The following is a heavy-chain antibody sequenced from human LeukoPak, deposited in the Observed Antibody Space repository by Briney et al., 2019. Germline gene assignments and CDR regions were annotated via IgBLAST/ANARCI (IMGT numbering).Heavy chain of an antibody. CDR1: GGPISSYY. Sequence: SETLSLTCTVSGGPISSYYWSWIRQPAGKGLEWIGRIYTSGSTTYNPSLKSRVTMSADTSKNQLSLKLSSVTAPDTAVYYCARDYYDSSGYPFCDYWGQGTLVTVSS. CDR2: IYTSGST. D-gene: IGHD3-22*01. J-gene: IGHJ4*02. V-gene: IGHV4-4*07. CDR3: ARDYYDSSGYPFCDY.